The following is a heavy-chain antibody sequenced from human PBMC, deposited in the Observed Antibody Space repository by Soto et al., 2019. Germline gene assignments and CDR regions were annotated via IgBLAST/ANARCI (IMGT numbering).Heavy chain of an antibody. V-gene: IGHV1-2*04. CDR3: ARDRASDSSGYSLGY. CDR2: INPNSGGT. J-gene: IGHJ4*02. Sequence: VASVKVSCKASGYTFTGYYMHWVRQAPGQGLEWMGWINPNSGGTNYAQKFQGWVTMTRDTSISTAYMELSRLRSDDTAVYYCARDRASDSSGYSLGYWGQGTLVTVSS. D-gene: IGHD3-22*01. CDR1: GYTFTGYY.